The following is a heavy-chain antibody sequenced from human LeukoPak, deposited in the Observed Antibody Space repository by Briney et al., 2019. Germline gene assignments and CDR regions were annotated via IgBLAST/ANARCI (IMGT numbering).Heavy chain of an antibody. CDR3: ARMDYYDSSGNPNWFDP. D-gene: IGHD3-22*01. CDR2: VNPNTGNT. J-gene: IGHJ5*02. CDR1: GYTFTSYD. V-gene: IGHV1-8*03. Sequence: ASVKVSCKASGYTFTSYDINWVRQATGQGLEWMAWVNPNTGNTGYAQKFQGRVTITRNISISTVYMELSSLRSEDTAVYYCARMDYYDSSGNPNWFDPWGQGTLVTVSS.